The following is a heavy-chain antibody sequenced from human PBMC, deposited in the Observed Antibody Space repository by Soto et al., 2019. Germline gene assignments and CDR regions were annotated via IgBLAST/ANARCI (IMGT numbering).Heavy chain of an antibody. CDR1: GYTFSNFW. Sequence: GESLKISCQSSGYTFSNFWIGWVLQLPGKGLEWMGIIYPGDHETRYSPSFHGKATISADKSISTAYLQWSSLKASDTAMYYCASGLAYYYDSSGTHPFDYWGQGTLVTVSS. CDR2: IYPGDHET. J-gene: IGHJ4*02. V-gene: IGHV5-51*01. D-gene: IGHD3-22*01. CDR3: ASGLAYYYDSSGTHPFDY.